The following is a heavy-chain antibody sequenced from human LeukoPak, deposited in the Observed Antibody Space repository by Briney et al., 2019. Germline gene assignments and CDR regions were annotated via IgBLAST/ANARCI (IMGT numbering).Heavy chain of an antibody. J-gene: IGHJ5*02. CDR2: INHSGST. CDR1: GGSFSGYY. CDR3: ARGDGYNFSWFDP. D-gene: IGHD5-24*01. Sequence: SETLSLTCAVYGGSFSGYYWSWIRQPPGKGLEWIGEINHSGSTNYNPSLKSRVTISVDTSKNQFSLKLSSVTAADTAVYYCARGDGYNFSWFDPWGQGTLVTVSS. V-gene: IGHV4-34*01.